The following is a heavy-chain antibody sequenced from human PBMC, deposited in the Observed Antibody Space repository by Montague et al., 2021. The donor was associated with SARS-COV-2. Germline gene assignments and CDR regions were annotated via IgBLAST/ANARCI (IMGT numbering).Heavy chain of an antibody. CDR1: GDSVSSHSAA. V-gene: IGHV6-1*01. CDR2: TYYRSKWYN. J-gene: IGHJ6*02. CDR3: ARDTRIQLWFDRDYYYGMDV. Sequence: CAISGDSVSSHSAAWNWIRQSPSRGLEWLRRTYYRSKWYNDYAVSVKSRITINPDTSKNQFSLQLNSVTPEDTAVYYCARDTRIQLWFDRDYYYGMDVWGQGTPVTVSS. D-gene: IGHD5-18*01.